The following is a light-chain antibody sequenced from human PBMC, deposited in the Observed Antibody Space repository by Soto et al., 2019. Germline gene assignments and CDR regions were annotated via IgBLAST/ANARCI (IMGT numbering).Light chain of an antibody. CDR3: QQYNSFSWK. CDR1: QSISNW. V-gene: IGKV1-5*01. Sequence: DIQMTQSPSTLSASVGDRVTITCRASQSISNWLAWYQQKPGNVPKLLIYHVSNLKNGVPSRFSGSGSGTEFTLTITSLQPDDFATYYCQQYNSFSWKFGQGTKVEIK. CDR2: HVS. J-gene: IGKJ1*01.